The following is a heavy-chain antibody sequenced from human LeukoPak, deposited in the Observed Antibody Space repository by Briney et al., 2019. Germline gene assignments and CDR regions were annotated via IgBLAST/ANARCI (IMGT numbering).Heavy chain of an antibody. J-gene: IGHJ3*02. V-gene: IGHV3-30*18. D-gene: IGHD5-12*01. Sequence: GRSLRLSCAASGFTFSSYGMHWVRQAPGKGLEWVAVISYDGSNKYYADSVKGRFTISRDNSKNTLYLQMNSLRAGDTAVYYCAKDVDIVATTYYDAFDIWGQGTMVTVSS. CDR1: GFTFSSYG. CDR2: ISYDGSNK. CDR3: AKDVDIVATTYYDAFDI.